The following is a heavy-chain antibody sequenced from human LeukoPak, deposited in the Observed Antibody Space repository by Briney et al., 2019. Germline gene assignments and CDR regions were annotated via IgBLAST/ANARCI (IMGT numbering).Heavy chain of an antibody. V-gene: IGHV4-59*01. CDR3: ARTGSWYNYFDY. CDR2: IYYSGNT. D-gene: IGHD6-13*01. Sequence: PSETLSLTCTVSGGPISTYYWTWIRQPPGKGLEWIGYIYYSGNTNYNPSLKSRVTISVDTSKNQFSLRLSSATAADTAVYYCARTGSWYNYFDYWGQGTLVTVSS. J-gene: IGHJ4*02. CDR1: GGPISTYY.